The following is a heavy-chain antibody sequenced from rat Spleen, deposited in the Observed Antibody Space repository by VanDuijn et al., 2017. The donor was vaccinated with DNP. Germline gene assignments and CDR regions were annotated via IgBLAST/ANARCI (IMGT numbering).Heavy chain of an antibody. V-gene: IGHV2-32*01. D-gene: IGHD1-7*01. CDR1: GFSLPTYH. Sequence: QVQLKESGPDLVQPSQTLSLTCTVSGFSLPTYHVHWVRQPPGKGLEWMGVIWSNGVAAYNPVLKSRLSITRDTSKSQVFLQRNGLQTEDTATYYCSRGDYSYWGQGVMVTVSS. CDR2: IWSNGVA. J-gene: IGHJ2*01. CDR3: SRGDYSY.